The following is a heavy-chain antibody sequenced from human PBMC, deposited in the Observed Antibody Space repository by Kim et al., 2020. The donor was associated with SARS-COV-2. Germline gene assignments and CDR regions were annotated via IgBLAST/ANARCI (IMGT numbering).Heavy chain of an antibody. Sequence: SETLSLTCTVSGGSISSGSYYWSWIRQPAGKGLEWIGRIYTSGSTNYNPSLKSRVTISVDTSKNQFSLKLSSVTAADTAVYYCARSRGAPRSYQLMDVWGQGTTVTVSS. CDR1: GGSISSGSYY. D-gene: IGHD2-2*01. CDR3: ARSRGAPRSYQLMDV. J-gene: IGHJ6*02. CDR2: IYTSGST. V-gene: IGHV4-61*02.